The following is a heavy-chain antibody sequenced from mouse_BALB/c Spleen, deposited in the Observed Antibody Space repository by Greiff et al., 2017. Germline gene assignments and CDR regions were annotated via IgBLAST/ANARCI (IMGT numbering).Heavy chain of an antibody. J-gene: IGHJ4*01. CDR3: ARRGNYGGYYAMDY. D-gene: IGHD2-1*01. CDR1: GYSITSDYA. V-gene: IGHV3-2*02. CDR2: ISYSGST. Sequence: EVQRVESGPGLVKPSQSLSLTCTVTGYSITSDYAWNWIRQFPGNKLEWMGYISYSGSTSYNPSLKSRISITRDTSKNQFFLQLNSVTTEDTATYYCARRGNYGGYYAMDYWGQGTSVTVSS.